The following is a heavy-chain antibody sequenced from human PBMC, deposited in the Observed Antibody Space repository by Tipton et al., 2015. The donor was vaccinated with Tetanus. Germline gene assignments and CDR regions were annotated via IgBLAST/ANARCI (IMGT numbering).Heavy chain of an antibody. CDR1: GDSISSFY. CDR2: IYYSGST. J-gene: IGHJ5*02. D-gene: IGHD3-16*01. Sequence: GLVKPSETLSLTCSVSGDSISSFYWSWIRQHPGKGLERIGYIYYSGSTYYNPSLKSRITISVDTSKNQFSLNLSSVTAADTAVYYCARDQGGERVVRLNWFDPWGQGTLVTVSS. CDR3: ARDQGGERVVRLNWFDP. V-gene: IGHV4-59*06.